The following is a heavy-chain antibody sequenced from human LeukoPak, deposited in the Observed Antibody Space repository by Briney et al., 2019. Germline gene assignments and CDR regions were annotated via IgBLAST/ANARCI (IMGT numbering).Heavy chain of an antibody. CDR1: GFTFSTYW. V-gene: IGHV3-7*01. J-gene: IGHJ4*02. CDR2: IKQDGSDK. D-gene: IGHD2-2*01. Sequence: PGGSLRLSCAASGFTFSTYWMSWVRQAPGKGLEWVANIKQDGSDKFYVDSVKGRFTISRDNAKNSMYLQMNSLRVEDTAVYYCARVLPVASRDYWGQGTLVTVSS. CDR3: ARVLPVASRDY.